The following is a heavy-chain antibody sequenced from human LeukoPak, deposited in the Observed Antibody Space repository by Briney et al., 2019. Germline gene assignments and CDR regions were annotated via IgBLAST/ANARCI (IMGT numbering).Heavy chain of an antibody. CDR3: ARDKRDYDSSGYYYGNAFDI. J-gene: IGHJ3*02. V-gene: IGHV4-31*03. CDR2: IYYSGST. Sequence: SETLSLTCTVSGGSISSGGYYWSWIRQHPGKGLEWIGYIYYSGSTYYNPSLKSRVTISVDTSKNQFSLKLSSVTAADTAVYYCARDKRDYDSSGYYYGNAFDIWGQGTMVTVSS. D-gene: IGHD3-22*01. CDR1: GGSISSGGYY.